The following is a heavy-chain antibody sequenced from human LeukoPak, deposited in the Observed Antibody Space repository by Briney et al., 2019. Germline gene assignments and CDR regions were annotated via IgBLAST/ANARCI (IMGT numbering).Heavy chain of an antibody. CDR2: VYYGRTT. J-gene: IGHJ5*01. CDR1: AASFISSSHH. CDR3: VRHDGRGGATMGAFDS. Sequence: TSETLSLTCTVSAASFISSSHHWGWIRQSPGKGLEWIGTVYYGRTTYYNPSLDGRVTISLDTSANHFSLQLNSVTAADTAVYYCVRHDGRGGATMGAFDSWGQGSLVTVSS. V-gene: IGHV4-39*01. D-gene: IGHD5-12*01.